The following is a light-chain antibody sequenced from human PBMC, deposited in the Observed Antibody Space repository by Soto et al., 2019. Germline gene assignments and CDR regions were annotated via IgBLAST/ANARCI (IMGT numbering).Light chain of an antibody. V-gene: IGKV3-20*01. CDR1: QSVSSSY. Sequence: EIVLTQSPGTLSLSPGERATLSCRASQSVSSSYLAWYQQKPGQAPGLLIYDTSTRATGIPDRFGGSGSGTDFTLTISRLEPEDVAVYYCQQYGSFPYTFGQGTKVEI. CDR2: DTS. CDR3: QQYGSFPYT. J-gene: IGKJ2*01.